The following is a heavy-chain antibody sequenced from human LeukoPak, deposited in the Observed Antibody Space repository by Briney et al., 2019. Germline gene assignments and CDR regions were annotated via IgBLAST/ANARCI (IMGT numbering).Heavy chain of an antibody. CDR3: ARESSGIAAAGNFDY. J-gene: IGHJ4*02. CDR1: GDSLSSDY. Sequence: PSETLSLTCSVSGDSLSSDYWTWIRQPAGRGLEWIGRIYDTGSTYYNPSLKSRVTISVDTSKNQFSLKLSSVTAADTAVYYCARESSGIAAAGNFDYWGQGTLVTVSS. D-gene: IGHD6-13*01. CDR2: IYDTGST. V-gene: IGHV4-4*07.